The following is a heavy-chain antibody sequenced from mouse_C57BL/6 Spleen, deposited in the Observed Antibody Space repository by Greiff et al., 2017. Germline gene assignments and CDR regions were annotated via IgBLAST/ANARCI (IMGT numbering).Heavy chain of an antibody. D-gene: IGHD2-2*01. CDR3: TRGGATMVTTGYFDY. Sequence: QVQLQQSGAELVRPGASVTLSCKASGYTFTDYEMHWVKQTPVHGLEWIGAIDPETGGTAYNQKFKGKAILTADKSSSTAYMELRSLTSEDSAVYYGTRGGATMVTTGYFDYWGQGTTLTVSS. CDR2: IDPETGGT. V-gene: IGHV1-15*01. CDR1: GYTFTDYE. J-gene: IGHJ2*01.